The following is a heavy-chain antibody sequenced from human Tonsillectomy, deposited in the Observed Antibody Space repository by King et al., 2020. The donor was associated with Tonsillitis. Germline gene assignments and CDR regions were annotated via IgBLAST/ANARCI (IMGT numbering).Heavy chain of an antibody. Sequence: VQLVESGGGVVQPGRSLRLSCAASGFTFSSYAMHWVRQAPGKGLEWVAVISYDGSNKYYADSVKGRFTISRDNSKNTLYLQMNSLRAEETAVYYCAREVQIGAFDIWGQGTMVTVSS. V-gene: IGHV3-30*04. J-gene: IGHJ3*02. CDR1: GFTFSSYA. D-gene: IGHD1-1*01. CDR2: ISYDGSNK. CDR3: AREVQIGAFDI.